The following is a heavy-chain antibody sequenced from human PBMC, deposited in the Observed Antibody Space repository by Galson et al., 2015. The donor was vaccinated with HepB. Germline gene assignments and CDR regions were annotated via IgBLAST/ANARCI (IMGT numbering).Heavy chain of an antibody. Sequence: SVKVSCKASNYTFTNYGINWVRQAPGQGLEWMGWISTYTGNTNYVKKFQDRLTVTTDTSTSTAYMELRSLRSDDSAIYYCAREVNEYCGGNCYHWYFDLWGRGTLVTVSS. CDR3: AREVNEYCGGNCYHWYFDL. CDR2: ISTYTGNT. CDR1: NYTFTNYG. V-gene: IGHV1-18*01. D-gene: IGHD2-21*01. J-gene: IGHJ2*01.